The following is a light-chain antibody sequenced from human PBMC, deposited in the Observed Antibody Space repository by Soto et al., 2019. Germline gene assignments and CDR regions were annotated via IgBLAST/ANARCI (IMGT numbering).Light chain of an antibody. CDR2: DVI. V-gene: IGLV2-14*03. J-gene: IGLJ2*01. Sequence: QSALTQPASVSGSPGQSITISCTGSSSDVGGYNSVSWYQQHPGKVPKLVIYDVINRPAGISNRFSGSKSGNTASLTISGFQAEDEAHYYCSSYTSISASVIFGGGTKITVL. CDR1: SSDVGGYNS. CDR3: SSYTSISASVI.